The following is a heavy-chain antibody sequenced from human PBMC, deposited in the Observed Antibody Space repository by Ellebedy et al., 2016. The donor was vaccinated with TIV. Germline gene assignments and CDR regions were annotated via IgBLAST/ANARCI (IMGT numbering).Heavy chain of an antibody. J-gene: IGHJ4*02. V-gene: IGHV1-18*01. D-gene: IGHD3-10*01. CDR3: ARDYLRQMVRGVIGY. CDR2: ISAYNGNT. CDR1: GYTFTSYG. Sequence: ASVKVSXXASGYTFTSYGISWVRQAPGQGLEWMGWISAYNGNTNYAQKLQGRVTMTTDTSTSTAYMELRSLRSDDTAVYYCARDYLRQMVRGVIGYWGQGTLVTVSS.